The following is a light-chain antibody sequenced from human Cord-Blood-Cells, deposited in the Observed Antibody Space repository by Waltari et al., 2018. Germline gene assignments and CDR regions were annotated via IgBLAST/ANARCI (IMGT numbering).Light chain of an antibody. CDR3: SSYTSSSTLYV. Sequence: QSALTPPASVSGSPGQSITISCTGTSSDVGGYHSVSWYQQHPGKAPKLMIYEVSNRPSGVSNRFSGSKSGNTASLTISGLQAEDEADYYCSSYTSSSTLYVFGTGTKVTVL. J-gene: IGLJ1*01. V-gene: IGLV2-14*01. CDR2: EVS. CDR1: SSDVGGYHS.